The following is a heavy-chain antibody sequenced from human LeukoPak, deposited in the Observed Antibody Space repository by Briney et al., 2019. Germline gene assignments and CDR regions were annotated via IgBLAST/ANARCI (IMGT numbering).Heavy chain of an antibody. CDR2: IYYSGST. V-gene: IGHV4-39*01. CDR1: GDSISSSSYY. D-gene: IGHD1-26*01. Sequence: PSETLSLTCTVSGDSISSSSYYWGWIRQPPGKGLEWIGSIYYSGSTYYNPSLKSRVTISVDTSKNQFSLKLSSVTAADTAVYYCASELLGGSFFDYWGQGTLVTVSS. CDR3: ASELLGGSFFDY. J-gene: IGHJ4*02.